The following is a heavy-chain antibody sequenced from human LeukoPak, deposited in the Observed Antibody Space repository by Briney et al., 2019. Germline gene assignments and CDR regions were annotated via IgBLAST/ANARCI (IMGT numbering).Heavy chain of an antibody. J-gene: IGHJ6*03. V-gene: IGHV1-2*02. D-gene: IGHD6-13*01. CDR2: INPNSGGT. Sequence: ASVKVSCKASGYTFTGYYMHWVRQAPGQGLEWMGWINPNSGGTNYAQEFQGRVTMTRDTSISTAYMELSRLRSDDTAVYYCARDGRGDVAAAGGGYMDVWGKGTTVTISS. CDR1: GYTFTGYY. CDR3: ARDGRGDVAAAGGGYMDV.